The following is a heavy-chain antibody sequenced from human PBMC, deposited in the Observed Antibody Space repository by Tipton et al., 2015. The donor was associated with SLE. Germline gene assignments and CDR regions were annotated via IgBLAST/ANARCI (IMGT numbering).Heavy chain of an antibody. J-gene: IGHJ4*02. CDR1: GFTFDDYA. CDR3: ARDLMLDY. V-gene: IGHV3-9*01. CDR2: ISWNSGSI. Sequence: SLRLSCAASGFTFDDYAMHWVRQAPGKGLEWVSGISWNSGSIGYADSVKGRFTISRDNAKNSLYLQMNSLRPEDTAVYYCARDLMLDYWGQGTLVTVSS.